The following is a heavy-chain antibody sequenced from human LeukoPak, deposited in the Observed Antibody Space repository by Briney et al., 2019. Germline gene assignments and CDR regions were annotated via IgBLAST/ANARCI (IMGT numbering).Heavy chain of an antibody. D-gene: IGHD3-3*01. CDR2: IYTSGST. CDR1: GGSISSGSYF. J-gene: IGHJ5*02. CDR3: ARADARSRSWFDP. V-gene: IGHV4-61*02. Sequence: SETLSLTCTVSGGSISSGSYFWSWIRQPAGKGLEWIGRIYTSGSTNYNPSLKSRVTMSVDTSENQFSLKLSSVTAADTAVYYCARADARSRSWFDPWGQGTLVTVSS.